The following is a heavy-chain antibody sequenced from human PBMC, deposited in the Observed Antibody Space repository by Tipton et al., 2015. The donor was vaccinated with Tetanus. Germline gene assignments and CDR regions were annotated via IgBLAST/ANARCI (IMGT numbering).Heavy chain of an antibody. CDR2: IYYSGST. J-gene: IGHJ4*02. D-gene: IGHD3-16*01. CDR3: ARRAMITFGGVI. CDR1: GGSISSSSYY. Sequence: LRLSCTVSGGSISSSSYYWGWIRQPPGKGLEWIGSIYYSGSTYYNPSLKSRVTISVDTSKNQFSLKLSSVTAADTAVYYCARRAMITFGGVIWGQGTLVTVSS. V-gene: IGHV4-39*01.